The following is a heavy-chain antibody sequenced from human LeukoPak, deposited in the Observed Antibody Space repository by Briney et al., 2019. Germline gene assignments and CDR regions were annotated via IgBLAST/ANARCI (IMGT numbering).Heavy chain of an antibody. D-gene: IGHD3-10*01. CDR3: AKRGEDADYFDY. J-gene: IGHJ4*02. Sequence: GGSLRLSCAASGFTFSSHWMHWVRQAPGKGLVWVSRINSDGSSISYADSVKGRFTISRDNAKNTLYLQMNSLRAEDTAVYYCAKRGEDADYFDYWGQGTLVTVSS. CDR1: GFTFSSHW. V-gene: IGHV3-74*01. CDR2: INSDGSSI.